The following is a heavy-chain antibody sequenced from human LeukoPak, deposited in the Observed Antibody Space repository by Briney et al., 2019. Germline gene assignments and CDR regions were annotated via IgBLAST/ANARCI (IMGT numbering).Heavy chain of an antibody. CDR2: INAGNGNT. CDR1: GYTFITYP. Sequence: ASVKVSCKASGYTFITYPMNWVRQAPGQGLEWMGWINAGNGNTKYSQKFQGRVTITRDTSASTAYMELSSLRSEDTAVYYCARRIGAAAGGRPNAYYFDYWGQGTLVTVSS. J-gene: IGHJ4*02. D-gene: IGHD6-13*01. CDR3: ARRIGAAAGGRPNAYYFDY. V-gene: IGHV1-3*01.